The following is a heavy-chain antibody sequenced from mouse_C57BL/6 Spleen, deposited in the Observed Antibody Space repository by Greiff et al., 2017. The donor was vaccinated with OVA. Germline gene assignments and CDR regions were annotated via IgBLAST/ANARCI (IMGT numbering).Heavy chain of an antibody. Sequence: EVKLQESGGDLVKPGGSLKLSCAASGFTFSSYGMSWVRQTPDKRLEWVATISSGGSYTYYPDSVKGRFTISRDNAKNTLYLQMSSLKSEDTAMYYCARRGWEGDFDYWGQGTTLTVSS. V-gene: IGHV5-6*02. CDR1: GFTFSSYG. CDR2: ISSGGSYT. CDR3: ARRGWEGDFDY. J-gene: IGHJ2*01. D-gene: IGHD4-1*01.